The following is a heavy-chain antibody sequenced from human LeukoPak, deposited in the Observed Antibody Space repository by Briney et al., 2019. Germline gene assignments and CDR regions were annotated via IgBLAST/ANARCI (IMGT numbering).Heavy chain of an antibody. D-gene: IGHD5-18*01. V-gene: IGHV3-74*01. CDR3: ASCGYSYGYRY. J-gene: IGHJ4*02. CDR1: GFTFSSYW. Sequence: PGGSLRLSCAASGFTFSSYWMHWVRQAPGKGLVWVSRINTDGSSTSYADSVKGRFTISRDNAKNTLYLQMNSLRAEDTAVYYCASCGYSYGYRYWGQGTLVTVSS. CDR2: INTDGSST.